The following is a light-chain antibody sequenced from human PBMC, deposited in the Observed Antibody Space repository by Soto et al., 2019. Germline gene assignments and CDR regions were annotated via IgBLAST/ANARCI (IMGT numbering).Light chain of an antibody. CDR3: QVWDGATDHVV. Sequence: SYELAQPPSVSVAPGETATITCGGKSIGSRSVHWYQQRPGHAPLLVISYDKDRPSGIPERFSGSNSGNTATLTISGVEAGDEAVYFCQVWDGATDHVVFGGGTKLTVL. CDR2: YDK. CDR1: SIGSRS. J-gene: IGLJ3*02. V-gene: IGLV3-21*04.